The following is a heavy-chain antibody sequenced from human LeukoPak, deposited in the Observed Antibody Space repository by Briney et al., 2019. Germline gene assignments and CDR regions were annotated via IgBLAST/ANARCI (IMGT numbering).Heavy chain of an antibody. CDR1: GFTFSSYN. CDR2: INSGSSTI. J-gene: IGHJ4*02. V-gene: IGHV3-48*01. D-gene: IGHD2-2*01. CDR3: ARGIRDCSRTTCYQPFDY. Sequence: PGGSLRLSCVVSGFTFSSYNMDWVRQAPGKGLEWISYINSGSSTIYYADSVKGRFTISRDKSKNTLYLQMSSLRAEDTAVYYCARGIRDCSRTTCYQPFDYWGQGALVTVSS.